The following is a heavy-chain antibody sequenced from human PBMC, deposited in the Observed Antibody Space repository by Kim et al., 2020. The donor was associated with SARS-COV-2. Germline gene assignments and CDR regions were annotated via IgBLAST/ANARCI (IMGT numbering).Heavy chain of an antibody. D-gene: IGHD3-9*01. CDR2: S. J-gene: IGHJ4*01. Sequence: SHSKPSLRRRVSIAIDASNNQFSLKLSSATAADTAVYYCARDAWLSPFDYWGQGILVTVTS. V-gene: IGHV4-30-2*05. CDR3: ARDAWLSPFDY.